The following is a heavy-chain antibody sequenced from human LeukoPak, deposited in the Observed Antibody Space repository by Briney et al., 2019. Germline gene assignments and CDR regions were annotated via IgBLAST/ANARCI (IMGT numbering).Heavy chain of an antibody. Sequence: SETLSLTCTVSGGCISSYYWSWIRQPPGKGLEWIGYIYYTGNTNYNPSLKSRVTISVDTSKNQFSLNLSSVTAADTAIYYCARLGGATSPFGYWGQGTLVTVSS. CDR2: IYYTGNT. J-gene: IGHJ4*02. V-gene: IGHV4-59*08. CDR1: GGCISSYY. CDR3: ARLGGATSPFGY. D-gene: IGHD1-26*01.